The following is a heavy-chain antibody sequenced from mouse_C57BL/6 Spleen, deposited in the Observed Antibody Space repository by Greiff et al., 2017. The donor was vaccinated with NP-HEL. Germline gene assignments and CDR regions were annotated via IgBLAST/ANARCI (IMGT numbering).Heavy chain of an antibody. Sequence: EVHLVESGGGLVKPGGSLKLSCAASGFTFSSYAMSWVRQTPEKRLEWVATISDGGSYTYYPDNVKGRFTISRDNAKNNLYLQMSHLKSEDTAMYYCARDLGALDYWGQGTTLTVSS. J-gene: IGHJ2*01. D-gene: IGHD3-1*01. V-gene: IGHV5-4*01. CDR2: ISDGGSYT. CDR3: ARDLGALDY. CDR1: GFTFSSYA.